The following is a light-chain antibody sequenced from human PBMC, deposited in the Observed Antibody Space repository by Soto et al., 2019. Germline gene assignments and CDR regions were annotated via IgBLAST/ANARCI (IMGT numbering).Light chain of an antibody. CDR2: NTN. J-gene: IGLJ2*01. CDR3: LLAYTGARI. V-gene: IGLV7-46*01. CDR1: TLAVTSSHF. Sequence: QAVVTQEPSLTVSPGGTVTLTCGSSTLAVTSSHFCYWIQQKPGQAPRTLIYNTNNKHSWTPARFSASLLGGKAALTLSGAQPEDEADYYCLLAYTGARIFGGGTKLTVL.